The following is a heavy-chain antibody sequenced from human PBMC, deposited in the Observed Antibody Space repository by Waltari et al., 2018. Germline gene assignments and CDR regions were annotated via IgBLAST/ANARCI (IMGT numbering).Heavy chain of an antibody. CDR2: INPDRSSI. Sequence: EVQLVESGGALVQPGGALRLAGAAFPFSDPRMSWVRQAPGKGLEWVAIINPDRSSIYYLDSVKGRFTISRDNAKKSLYLQMNSLRVEDTAVYYCAGDRESRWGQGTTVTVSS. CDR1: FPFSDPR. V-gene: IGHV3-7*01. CDR3: AGDRESR. J-gene: IGHJ6*02.